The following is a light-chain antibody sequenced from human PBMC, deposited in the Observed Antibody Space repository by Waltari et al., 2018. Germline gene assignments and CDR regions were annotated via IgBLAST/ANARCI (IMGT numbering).Light chain of an antibody. J-gene: IGLJ3*02. CDR2: YDT. V-gene: IGLV3-21*04. CDR1: NIGSRI. Sequence: SYVLTQPPSVSVAPGQTARITCGINNIGSRIVHWCPHRPGQAPVVVIYYDTDRPSGIPERFSGSNSGDTATLTISRVEAGDEADYYCQVWDSSRAQVLFGGGTRLTVL. CDR3: QVWDSSRAQVL.